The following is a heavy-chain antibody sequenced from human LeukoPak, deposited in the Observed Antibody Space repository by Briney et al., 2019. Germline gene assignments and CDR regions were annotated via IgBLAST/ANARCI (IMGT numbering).Heavy chain of an antibody. V-gene: IGHV1-69*13. Sequence: GASVKVSCKASGGTFSSYAISWVRQAPGQGLEWMGGIIPIFGTANYAQKFQGRVTITADESTSTAYMELSSLRSEDTAVYYCARGGVTAMAPFDYWGQGTLVTVSS. D-gene: IGHD5-18*01. CDR2: IIPIFGTA. CDR3: ARGGVTAMAPFDY. J-gene: IGHJ4*02. CDR1: GGTFSSYA.